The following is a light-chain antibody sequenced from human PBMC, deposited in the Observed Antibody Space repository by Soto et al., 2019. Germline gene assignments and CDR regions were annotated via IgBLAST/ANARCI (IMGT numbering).Light chain of an antibody. CDR2: SNT. Sequence: QSVLTQPPSASGMPGQRVTISCFGTISHFGTNTVNWYQQLPGTAPRLLIYSNTQRPSGVPDRSSGSKSGTSASLAISGLQSEDEADYHCAAWDDSLNGVVFGGGTKLTVL. J-gene: IGLJ2*01. V-gene: IGLV1-44*01. CDR3: AAWDDSLNGVV. CDR1: ISHFGTNT.